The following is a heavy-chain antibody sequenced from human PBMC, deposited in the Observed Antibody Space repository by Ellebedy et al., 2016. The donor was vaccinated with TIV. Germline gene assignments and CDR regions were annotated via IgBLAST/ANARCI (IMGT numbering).Heavy chain of an antibody. CDR3: AREWEQH. CDR1: GFTFSSYG. CDR2: ISYDGSNK. D-gene: IGHD1-26*01. Sequence: GESLKISXAASGFTFSSYGMHWVRQAPGKGLEWVAVISYDGSNKYYADSVKGRFTISRDNSKNTLYLQMNSLRAEDTAVYYCAREWEQHWGQGTLVTVSS. J-gene: IGHJ1*01. V-gene: IGHV3-30*03.